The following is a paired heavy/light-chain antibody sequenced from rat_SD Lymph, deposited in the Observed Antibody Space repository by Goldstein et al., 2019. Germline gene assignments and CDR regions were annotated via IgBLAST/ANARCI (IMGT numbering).Heavy chain of an antibody. CDR2: VTYSGNT. CDR3: ARSVLWVPYYFDY. D-gene: IGHD1-7*01. CDR1: DYSITSNY. V-gene: IGHV3-1*01. J-gene: IGHJ2*01. Sequence: EVQLQESGPGLVKPSQSLSLTCSVTDYSITSNYWGWIRKFPGNKMEWMGYVTYSGNTSYNPSLKSRISITRDTSKNQFFLQLNSVTTEDTATYYCARSVLWVPYYFDYWGQGVMVTVSS.
Light chain of an antibody. CDR2: SGS. Sequence: VQMTQSPSYLAASPGESVSISCKASKTISNNLAWYQEKPGKANKLLIHSGSTLQSGTPSRFSGSGSGTDFTLTIRGLESEDFAVYYCQQYNEYPFTFGSGTKLEIK. CDR1: KTISNN. V-gene: IGKV16S1*01. CDR3: QQYNEYPFT. J-gene: IGKJ4*01.